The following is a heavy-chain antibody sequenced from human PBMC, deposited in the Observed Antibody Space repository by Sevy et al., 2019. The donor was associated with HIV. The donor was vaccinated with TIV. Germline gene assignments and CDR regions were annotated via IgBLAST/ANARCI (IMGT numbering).Heavy chain of an antibody. V-gene: IGHV3-64D*06. CDR3: VKWQQWELFRGAFDI. Sequence: GGSLRLSCSASGFTFSSYAMHWVRQAPGKGLEYVSAISSNGGSTYYADSVKGRFTISRDNSKNTLYLQMSRLRAEDTAVYYCVKWQQWELFRGAFDIWGQGTMVTVSS. J-gene: IGHJ3*02. D-gene: IGHD1-26*01. CDR2: ISSNGGST. CDR1: GFTFSSYA.